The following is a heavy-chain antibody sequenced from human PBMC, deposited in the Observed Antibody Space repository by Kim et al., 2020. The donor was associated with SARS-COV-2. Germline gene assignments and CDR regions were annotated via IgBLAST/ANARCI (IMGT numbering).Heavy chain of an antibody. Sequence: GGSLRLSCAASGFTFSSYSMNWVRKAPGKGLEWVSSISSSSSYIYYADSVKGRFTISRDNAKNSLYLQMNSLRAEDTAVYYCASGGDMVRGVIITAFDYWGQGTLVTVSS. CDR2: ISSSSSYI. CDR1: GFTFSSYS. CDR3: ASGGDMVRGVIITAFDY. J-gene: IGHJ4*02. V-gene: IGHV3-21*01. D-gene: IGHD3-10*01.